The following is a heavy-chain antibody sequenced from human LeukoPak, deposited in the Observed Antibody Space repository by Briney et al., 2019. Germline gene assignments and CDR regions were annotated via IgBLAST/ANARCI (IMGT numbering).Heavy chain of an antibody. V-gene: IGHV3-21*01. J-gene: IGHJ4*02. CDR3: ARVYSNHNG. D-gene: IGHD6-13*01. Sequence: VGSLRLSCAASGFTFSSHTMSWVRQAPGKGLEWVSSISSSTTYTYYADSVKGRFTISRDNGKNSLYLQMNSLRAEDTAVYHCARVYSNHNGRGQGTLVTVSS. CDR2: ISSSTTYT. CDR1: GFTFSSHT.